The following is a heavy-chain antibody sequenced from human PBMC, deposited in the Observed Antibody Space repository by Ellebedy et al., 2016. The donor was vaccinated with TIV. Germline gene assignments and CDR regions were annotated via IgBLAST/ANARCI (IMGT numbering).Heavy chain of an antibody. CDR3: ARHYYDSSGSPGAFDI. J-gene: IGHJ3*02. CDR2: IGTAGDT. CDR1: GFTFSSYD. D-gene: IGHD3-22*01. Sequence: GESLKISCAASGFTFSSYDMHWVRQATGKGLEWVSAIGTAGDTYYPGSVKGRFTISRENAKNSLYLQMNSLRAGDTAVYYCARHYYDSSGSPGAFDIWGQGTMVTVSS. V-gene: IGHV3-13*01.